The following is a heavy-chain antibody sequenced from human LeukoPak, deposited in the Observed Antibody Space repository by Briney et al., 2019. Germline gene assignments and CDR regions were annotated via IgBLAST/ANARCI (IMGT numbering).Heavy chain of an antibody. CDR2: IDPSDSYT. CDR3: ARHFSSYSSSSRLAY. D-gene: IGHD6-13*01. V-gene: IGHV5-10-1*01. Sequence: GESLRISCKGSGYSFTSYWISWVRQMPGKGLEWMGRIDPSDSYTNYSPSFQGHVTISADKSITTAYLQWSSLKASDTATYYCARHFSSYSSSSRLAYWGQGTLVTVSS. CDR1: GYSFTSYW. J-gene: IGHJ4*02.